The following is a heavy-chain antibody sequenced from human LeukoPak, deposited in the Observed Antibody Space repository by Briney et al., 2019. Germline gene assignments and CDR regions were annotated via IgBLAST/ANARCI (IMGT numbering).Heavy chain of an antibody. CDR3: ARGRNYYYSNGFSFLDY. D-gene: IGHD3-22*01. CDR2: IWYDGSNI. CDR1: GISFSSQG. J-gene: IGHJ4*02. Sequence: GTSLRLSCTASGISFSSQGMHWVRQAPGKGLEWVAVIWYDGSNIYYADSVKGRFTISRDNSKNTLYLQMNSLRAEDTALYYCARGRNYYYSNGFSFLDYWGQGTLVTVSS. V-gene: IGHV3-33*01.